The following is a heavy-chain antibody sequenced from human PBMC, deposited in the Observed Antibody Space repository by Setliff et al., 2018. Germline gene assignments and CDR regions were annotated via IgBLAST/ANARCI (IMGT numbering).Heavy chain of an antibody. J-gene: IGHJ4*02. CDR2: INA. V-gene: IGHV1-18*01. CDR3: ARGPLDFVVTPAAAKFDY. Sequence: ASVKVSCKASGYTFTNYDVNWVRQATGQGLEWMGWINAYAQKFQGRVTMTIDTLTSTAYMELRSLRSDDTAVYYCARGPLDFVVTPAAAKFDYWGQGTLVTVSS. D-gene: IGHD2-2*01. CDR1: GYTFTNYD.